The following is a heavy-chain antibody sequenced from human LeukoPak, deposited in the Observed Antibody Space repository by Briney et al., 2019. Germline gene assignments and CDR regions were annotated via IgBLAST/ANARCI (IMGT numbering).Heavy chain of an antibody. D-gene: IGHD1-26*01. Sequence: GASVKVSCKASGYTFTNYGISWGRHAPGQGLEWIGWISAYNGNTNYAQKLQGRITMTTDPSTSTAYMELRSLRSDDTAVVYRAGNARELVHFDYWGQGTLVTVSS. V-gene: IGHV1-18*01. J-gene: IGHJ4*02. CDR3: AGNARELVHFDY. CDR2: ISAYNGNT. CDR1: GYTFTNYG.